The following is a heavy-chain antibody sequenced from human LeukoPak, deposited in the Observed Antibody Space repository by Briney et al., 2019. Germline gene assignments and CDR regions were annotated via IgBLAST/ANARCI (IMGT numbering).Heavy chain of an antibody. D-gene: IGHD6-13*01. V-gene: IGHV4-39*01. J-gene: IGHJ4*02. CDR2: IYYSGST. CDR1: GGSISSYY. Sequence: SETLSLTCTVSGGSISSYYWGWIRQPPGKGLEWIGSIYYSGSTYYNPSLKSRVTISVDTSKNQFSLKLSSVTAADTAVYYCARGSSSWYGLDYWGQGTLVTVSS. CDR3: ARGSSSWYGLDY.